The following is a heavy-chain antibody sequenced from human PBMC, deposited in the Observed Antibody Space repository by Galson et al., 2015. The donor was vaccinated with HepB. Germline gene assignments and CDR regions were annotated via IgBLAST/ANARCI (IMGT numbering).Heavy chain of an antibody. D-gene: IGHD6-19*01. J-gene: IGHJ3*02. CDR1: GFSFSNYA. Sequence: SLRLSCAASGFSFSNYAMTWVRQPPGKGLQWVATISGRGVKTFDADSVKGQFTISRDNSKNTLYLEMNNLRADDTTVYFWAKSKDSGWSYNAFDIWGQGTMVTVSS. CDR2: ISGRGVKT. V-gene: IGHV3-23*01. CDR3: AKSKDSGWSYNAFDI.